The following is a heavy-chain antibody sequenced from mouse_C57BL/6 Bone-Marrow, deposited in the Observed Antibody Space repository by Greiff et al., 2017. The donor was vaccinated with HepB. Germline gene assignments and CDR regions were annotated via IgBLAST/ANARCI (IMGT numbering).Heavy chain of an antibody. J-gene: IGHJ1*03. CDR3: ARIYYYGHWYFDV. Sequence: VKLMESGAELARPGASVKLSCKASGYTFTSYGISWVKQRTGQGLEWIGEIYPRSGNTYYNEKFKGKATLTADKSSSTAYMELRSLTSEDSAVYFCARIYYYGHWYFDVWGTGTTVTVSS. CDR1: GYTFTSYG. CDR2: IYPRSGNT. V-gene: IGHV1-81*01. D-gene: IGHD1-1*01.